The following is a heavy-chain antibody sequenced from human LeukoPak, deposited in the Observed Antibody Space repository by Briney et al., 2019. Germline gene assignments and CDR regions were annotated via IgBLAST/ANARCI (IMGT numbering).Heavy chain of an antibody. Sequence: LSLTCSVSGGSISSYYWSWIRQAPGKGLEWVSYISGTGNTIYYTDSVKGRFTISRDNAKNSLFLQMNSLRAEDTAVYYCANQHMDYFDYWGQGTLVTVSS. V-gene: IGHV3-11*01. CDR1: GGSISSYY. J-gene: IGHJ4*02. CDR3: ANQHMDYFDY. D-gene: IGHD2-21*01. CDR2: ISGTGNTI.